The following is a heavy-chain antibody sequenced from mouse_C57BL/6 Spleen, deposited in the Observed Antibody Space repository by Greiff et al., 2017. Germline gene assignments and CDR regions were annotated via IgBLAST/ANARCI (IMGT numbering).Heavy chain of an antibody. CDR2: IDPENGDT. Sequence: EVQGVESGAELVRPGASVKLSCTASGFNIKDDYMHWVKQRPEQGLEWIGWIDPENGDTEYASKFQGKATITADTSSNTAYLQLSSLTSEDTAVYYCTTRLGPYWGQGTLVTVSA. V-gene: IGHV14-4*01. CDR1: GFNIKDDY. J-gene: IGHJ3*01. CDR3: TTRLGPY. D-gene: IGHD4-1*01.